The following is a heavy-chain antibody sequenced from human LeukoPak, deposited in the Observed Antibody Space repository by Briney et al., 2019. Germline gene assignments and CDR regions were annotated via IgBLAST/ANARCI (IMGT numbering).Heavy chain of an antibody. V-gene: IGHV3-21*01. CDR3: ARVYSSTWYSGFHMDV. CDR1: GFTLSSYN. D-gene: IGHD6-13*01. J-gene: IGHJ6*03. CDR2: ISWRNIDI. Sequence: PGGSLRLSCVASGFTLSSYNMKWVRQAPGKRLEWVSSISWRNIDIEYADSVKGRFTISRDNDKKSLYLQMNSLRVEDTAVYYCARVYSSTWYSGFHMDVWGKGTTVTVSS.